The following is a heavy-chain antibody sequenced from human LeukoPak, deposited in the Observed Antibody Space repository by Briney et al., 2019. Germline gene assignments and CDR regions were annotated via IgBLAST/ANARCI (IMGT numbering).Heavy chain of an antibody. J-gene: IGHJ4*02. CDR1: GFTFSTYW. D-gene: IGHD3-9*01. CDR2: IKQDGSEK. V-gene: IGHV3-7*01. CDR3: ARDAVFDILTGYSYFNS. Sequence: GGSLRLSCAVSGFTFSTYWMNWVRQAPGKGLEWVANIKQDGSEKYYVDSVKGRFTISRDNAKNSLYLQMNSLRAEDTAVYYCARDAVFDILTGYSYFNSWGQGTLVTVSS.